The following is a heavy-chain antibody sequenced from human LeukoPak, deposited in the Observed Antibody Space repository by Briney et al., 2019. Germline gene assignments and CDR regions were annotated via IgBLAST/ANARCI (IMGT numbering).Heavy chain of an antibody. CDR3: ARDLGLVRSPFDY. J-gene: IGHJ4*02. D-gene: IGHD3-10*01. CDR1: GFTFRSYA. CDR2: IWYDGSNK. V-gene: IGHV3-33*08. Sequence: GGSLRLSCAASGFTFRSYAMHWVRQAPGKGLEWVAVIWYDGSNKYYADSVKGRFTISRDNSKNTLYLQMNSLRAEDTAVYYCARDLGLVRSPFDYWGQGTLVTVSS.